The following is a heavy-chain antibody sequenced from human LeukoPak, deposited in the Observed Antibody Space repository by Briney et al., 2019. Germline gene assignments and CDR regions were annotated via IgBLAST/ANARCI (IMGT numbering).Heavy chain of an antibody. CDR1: GFTFSWYW. D-gene: IGHD3-10*01. V-gene: IGHV3-7*01. J-gene: IGHJ4*02. CDR3: ARSVYGSGSY. CDR2: IKQDGSEK. Sequence: GGSLRLSCAASGFTFSWYWMSWVRQAPGKGLVWVANIKQDGSEKYYVDSVKGRFTISRDNAKNSLYLQMNSLRVEDTAVYYCARSVYGSGSYWGQGTLVTVSS.